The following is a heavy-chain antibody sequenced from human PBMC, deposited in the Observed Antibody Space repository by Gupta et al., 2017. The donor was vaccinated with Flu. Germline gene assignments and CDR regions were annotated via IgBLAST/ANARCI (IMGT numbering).Heavy chain of an antibody. V-gene: IGHV3-23*01. CDR1: GFTFSSYA. J-gene: IGHJ4*02. Sequence: EVQLLESGGALVQPGGSLGLSCAASGFTFSSYAMIWVRQAPGKGLEWVSAISGSGGSTYYADSVKGRFTISRDNSKNTLYLQMNSLRAEDTAVYYCAKDFGTRAVVVAATLDYWGQGTLVTVSS. CDR3: AKDFGTRAVVVAATLDY. CDR2: ISGSGGST. D-gene: IGHD2-15*01.